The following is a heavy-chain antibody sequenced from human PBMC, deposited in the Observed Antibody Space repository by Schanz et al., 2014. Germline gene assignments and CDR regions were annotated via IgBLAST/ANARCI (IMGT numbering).Heavy chain of an antibody. V-gene: IGHV1-18*01. CDR1: GGTFSSFG. Sequence: VQLEHSGAEVKKPGSSVKVSCKASGGTFSSFGINWVRQAPGQGLEWMGWISAYNGNTNYAQKLQGRVTMTTDTSTSTAYMELRSLRSDDTAVYYCARGGYSSGWYDRDIAHFDYWGQGTLVTVSS. CDR2: ISAYNGNT. D-gene: IGHD6-19*01. J-gene: IGHJ4*02. CDR3: ARGGYSSGWYDRDIAHFDY.